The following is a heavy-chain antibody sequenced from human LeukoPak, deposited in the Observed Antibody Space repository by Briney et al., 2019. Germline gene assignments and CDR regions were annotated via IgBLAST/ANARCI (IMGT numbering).Heavy chain of an antibody. CDR2: INPNSGGT. CDR1: GYTFTGYY. CDR3: ARVLAVCSSTSCYDY. V-gene: IGHV1-2*02. Sequence: VASVRVSCKASGYTFTGYYMHWVRQAPGQGLEWMGWINPNSGGTNYAQKFQGRVTMTRDTSISTAYMELSRLRSDDTAVYYCARVLAVCSSTSCYDYWGQGTLVTVSS. D-gene: IGHD2-2*01. J-gene: IGHJ4*02.